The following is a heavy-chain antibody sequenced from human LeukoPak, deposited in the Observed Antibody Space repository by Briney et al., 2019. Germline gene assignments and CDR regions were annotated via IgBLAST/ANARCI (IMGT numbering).Heavy chain of an antibody. Sequence: GGTLRLSCAASGFTFSSYGMSWVRQAPGKGLEWVSAISGSGGSTYYADSVKGRFTISRDNSKNTLYLQMNSLRAEDTAVYYCAKDRRYSGPGSYYFDYWGQGTLVTVSS. D-gene: IGHD3-10*01. CDR1: GFTFSSYG. J-gene: IGHJ4*02. CDR3: AKDRRYSGPGSYYFDY. CDR2: ISGSGGST. V-gene: IGHV3-23*01.